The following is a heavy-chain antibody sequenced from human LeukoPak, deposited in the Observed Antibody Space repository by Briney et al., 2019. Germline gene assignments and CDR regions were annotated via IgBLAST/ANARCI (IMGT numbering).Heavy chain of an antibody. CDR2: FDPEDDET. J-gene: IGHJ4*02. D-gene: IGHD2-15*01. CDR3: IRQECSGGSCSYVDY. Sequence: ASVKVSCKVSGDTLTDLSIHWVRQAPGKGLEWMGGFDPEDDETLYAQNFQGRVTMTEDTSTDTAYMELSSLKSEDTAVYYCIRQECSGGSCSYVDYWGQGTLVTVSS. V-gene: IGHV1-24*01. CDR1: GDTLTDLS.